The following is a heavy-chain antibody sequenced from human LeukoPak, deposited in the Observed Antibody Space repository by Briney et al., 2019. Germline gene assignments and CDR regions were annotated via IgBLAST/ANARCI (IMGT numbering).Heavy chain of an antibody. CDR2: IRYDGSNK. V-gene: IGHV3-30*02. D-gene: IGHD6-13*01. Sequence: PGGSLRLSCAASGFTFSSYGMHWVRQAPGKGLEWGAFIRYDGSNKYYADSVKGRFTISRDNSKNTLYLQMNSLRAEDTAVYYCARDRAAAAKKTRNWFDPWGQGTLVTVSS. CDR1: GFTFSSYG. J-gene: IGHJ5*02. CDR3: ARDRAAAAKKTRNWFDP.